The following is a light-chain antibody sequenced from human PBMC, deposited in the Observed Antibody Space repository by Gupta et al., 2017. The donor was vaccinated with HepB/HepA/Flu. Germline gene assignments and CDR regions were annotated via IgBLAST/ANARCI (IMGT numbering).Light chain of an antibody. V-gene: IGKV3-11*01. J-gene: IGKJ1*01. Sequence: DIVLTQSPATLSLSPRERATLTCRASQSVNSFLGWYQQKPGQAPRLLIYDASNRATGIPARFSGSGSGTDFTLTISSLEPEDFAVYYCQQRSDWPRTFGQGTKVEIK. CDR1: QSVNSF. CDR3: QQRSDWPRT. CDR2: DAS.